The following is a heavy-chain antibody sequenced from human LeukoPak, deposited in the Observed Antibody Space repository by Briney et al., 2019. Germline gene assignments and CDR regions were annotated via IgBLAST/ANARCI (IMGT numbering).Heavy chain of an antibody. J-gene: IGHJ4*02. CDR2: ISSGSTI. CDR3: ARDHIAAAGTSGY. D-gene: IGHD6-13*01. Sequence: GGSLRLSCAASGFTFSDYYMSWIRQAPGKGLEWVSYISSGSTIYYADSVKGRFTISRDNAKNSLYLQMNSLRAEDTAVYYCARDHIAAAGTSGYWGQGTLVTVSS. CDR1: GFTFSDYY. V-gene: IGHV3-11*01.